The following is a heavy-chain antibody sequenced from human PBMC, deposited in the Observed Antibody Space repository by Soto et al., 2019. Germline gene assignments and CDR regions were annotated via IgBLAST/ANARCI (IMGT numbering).Heavy chain of an antibody. CDR3: ARANWYSAY. J-gene: IGHJ4*02. V-gene: IGHV4-34*01. CDR2: INHSGST. D-gene: IGHD7-27*01. CDR1: GGSFSGYY. Sequence: PSETLSLTCAVYGGSFSGYYWSWIRQPPGKGLEWIGEINHSGSTNYNPSLKSRVTMSVDTSKNQISLKLSSVTAADTAVYYCARANWYSAYWGQGTLVTVSS.